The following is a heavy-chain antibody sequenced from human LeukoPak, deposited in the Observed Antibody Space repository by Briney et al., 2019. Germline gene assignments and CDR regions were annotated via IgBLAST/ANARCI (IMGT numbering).Heavy chain of an antibody. CDR1: GGSFSGYY. V-gene: IGHV4-34*01. CDR3: ARGFCSGGSCYLLFYYYYYMDV. D-gene: IGHD2-15*01. J-gene: IGHJ6*03. CDR2: INHSGST. Sequence: SETLSLTCAVYGGSFSGYYWSWIRQPPGKGLEWIGEINHSGSTNYNPSLKSRVTISVDTSKNQFSLKLSSVTAADTAVYYCARGFCSGGSCYLLFYYYYYMDVWGKGTTVTVSS.